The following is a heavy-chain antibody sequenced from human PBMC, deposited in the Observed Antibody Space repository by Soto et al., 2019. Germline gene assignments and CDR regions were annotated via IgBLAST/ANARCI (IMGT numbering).Heavy chain of an antibody. CDR3: ARGRGYGELVSDY. Sequence: GASVKVSCKASGYSFTSNDINWVRQASGQGLEWMGWMKPDSGNTGYAQKFQGRFIMTRKNPIRTAYMELSSLTSEDTAVYYCARGRGYGELVSDYWGQGTLLTVSS. CDR1: GYSFTSND. V-gene: IGHV1-8*01. D-gene: IGHD4-17*01. J-gene: IGHJ4*02. CDR2: MKPDSGNT.